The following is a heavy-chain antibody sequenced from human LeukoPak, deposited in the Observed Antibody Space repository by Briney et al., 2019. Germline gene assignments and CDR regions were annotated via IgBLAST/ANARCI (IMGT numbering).Heavy chain of an antibody. D-gene: IGHD4-17*01. Sequence: PSETLSLTCTVSGGSISSYYWSWIRQPAGKGLEWIGRIYTSGSTNYNPSLKSRVTMSVDTSKNQFSLKLSSVTAADTAVYYCARDMTTVTTGWFDPWAREPWSPSPQ. CDR1: GGSISSYY. CDR2: IYTSGST. J-gene: IGHJ5*02. V-gene: IGHV4-4*07. CDR3: ARDMTTVTTGWFDP.